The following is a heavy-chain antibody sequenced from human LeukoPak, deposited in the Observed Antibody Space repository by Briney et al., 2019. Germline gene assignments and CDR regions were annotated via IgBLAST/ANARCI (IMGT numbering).Heavy chain of an antibody. CDR1: SYX. Sequence: SYXMSWVRQAPGKGLEWVANIKQDGSEKYYVDSVKGRFTISRDNTKNSLYLQMNTLRAEDTAVYHCATSQTTSGRYGNAFDIWGQGTMVTVSS. CDR2: IKQDGSEK. D-gene: IGHD6-19*01. V-gene: IGHV3-7*01. CDR3: ATSQTTSGRYGNAFDI. J-gene: IGHJ3*02.